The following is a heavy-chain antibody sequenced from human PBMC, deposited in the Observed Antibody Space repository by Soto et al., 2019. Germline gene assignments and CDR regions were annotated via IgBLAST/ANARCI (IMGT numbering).Heavy chain of an antibody. CDR2: IWYDGSNK. V-gene: IGHV3-33*01. D-gene: IGHD3-16*02. Sequence: QVQLVESGGGVVQPGRSLRLSCAASGFTFSNYGMHWVRQAPGKGLEWVAVIWYDGSNKYYADSVKGRFTISRDYSKNTLYLQMNSPRAEDTAVYYCTRDIASDYFDYWGQGTLVTVSS. CDR3: TRDIASDYFDY. CDR1: GFTFSNYG. J-gene: IGHJ4*02.